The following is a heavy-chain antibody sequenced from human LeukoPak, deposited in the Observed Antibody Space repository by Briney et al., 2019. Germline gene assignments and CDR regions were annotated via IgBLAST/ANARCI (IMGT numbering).Heavy chain of an antibody. J-gene: IGHJ4*02. CDR1: GFTFSSYW. Sequence: PGGSLRLSCAASGFTFSSYWMHWVRQAPGKGLVWVSRINSDGTSTSYADSVKGRFTISRDNAKNTLYLQMNSLRAEDPAVYYCASWEVPAVMPQDYWGQGTLVTVSS. CDR2: INSDGTST. D-gene: IGHD2-2*01. CDR3: ASWEVPAVMPQDY. V-gene: IGHV3-74*01.